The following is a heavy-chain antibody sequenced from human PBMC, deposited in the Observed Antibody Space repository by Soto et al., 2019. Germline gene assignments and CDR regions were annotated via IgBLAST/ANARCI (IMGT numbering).Heavy chain of an antibody. V-gene: IGHV1-69*13. CDR1: GGTFSSYA. J-gene: IGHJ6*02. D-gene: IGHD3-10*01. CDR2: SIPIFGTP. Sequence: PVKVSCKASGGTFSSYAISWVRQPPAQGLEWMGGSIPIFGTPNYAQKFAGRVTITADESTRTAYMELSSRRSEDTAVYYCARDELLWFYEAQGTRYYYGMDVWGPGTTVTVSS. CDR3: ARDELLWFYEAQGTRYYYGMDV.